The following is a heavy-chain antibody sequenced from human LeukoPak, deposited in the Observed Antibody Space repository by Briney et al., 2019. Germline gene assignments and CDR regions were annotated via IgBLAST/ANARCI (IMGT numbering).Heavy chain of an antibody. CDR3: ARDRDGYNTD. CDR1: GFTFNNYA. D-gene: IGHD5-24*01. Sequence: GGSLRLSCAVSGFTFNNYAMSWVRQAPGMGLEWVSGLSHSGGSTYYADSVKGRFTISRDNAKNSLYLQMNSLRAEDTAVYYCARDRDGYNTDWGQGTLVTVSS. J-gene: IGHJ4*02. V-gene: IGHV3-23*01. CDR2: LSHSGGST.